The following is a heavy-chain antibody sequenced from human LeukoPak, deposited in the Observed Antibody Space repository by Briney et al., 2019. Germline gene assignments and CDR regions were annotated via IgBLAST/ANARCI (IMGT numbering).Heavy chain of an antibody. J-gene: IGHJ4*02. CDR1: VDTFYSYS. Sequence: SVKVSCKASVDTFYSYSITWVRQAPEQGLEWMGGIVPISGTTNYAQKFQGRVTISADGSTSTAYMELSSLRSEDTAVYYCATYYYDSSAYPYYFDYWGQGTLVTVSA. V-gene: IGHV1-69*01. D-gene: IGHD3-22*01. CDR3: ATYYYDSSAYPYYFDY. CDR2: IVPISGTT.